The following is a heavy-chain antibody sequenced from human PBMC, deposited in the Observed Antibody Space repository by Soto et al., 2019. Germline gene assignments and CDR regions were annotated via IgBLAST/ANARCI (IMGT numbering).Heavy chain of an antibody. V-gene: IGHV1-18*01. CDR3: ARDSEYYDYIWGSYSGAFDI. CDR2: ISAYNGST. CDR1: GYTFTSYG. Sequence: QVQLVQSGAEVKKPGASVKVSCKASGYTFTSYGISWVRQAPGQGREWMGWISAYNGSTNYAQKLQGRLTRTTDTSTSTAYMELRSLRSDDTAVYYCARDSEYYDYIWGSYSGAFDIWGQGTMVTVSS. D-gene: IGHD3-16*01. J-gene: IGHJ3*02.